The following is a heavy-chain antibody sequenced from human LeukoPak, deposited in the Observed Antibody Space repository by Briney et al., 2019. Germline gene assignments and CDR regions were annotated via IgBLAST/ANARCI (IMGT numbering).Heavy chain of an antibody. CDR3: ARARFGYNRGPFDY. J-gene: IGHJ4*02. D-gene: IGHD5-24*01. CDR2: LSYDGSNK. V-gene: IGHV3-30-3*01. CDR1: GFTFSNYA. Sequence: GGSLRLSCAASGFTFSNYAMHWVRQAPGKGPEWVAFLSYDGSNKHYAEPVQGRFTISRDNSKNTLYLQMNSLRPEDTAVYYCARARFGYNRGPFDYWGQGILVTVSS.